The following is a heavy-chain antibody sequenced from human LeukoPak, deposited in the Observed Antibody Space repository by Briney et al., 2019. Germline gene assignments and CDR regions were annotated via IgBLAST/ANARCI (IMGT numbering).Heavy chain of an antibody. CDR3: ALSYYDFWSGSEGSRNWFDP. Sequence: PSQTLSLTCTVSGGSISSGDYYWSCIRQPPGKGLEWIGYIYYSGSTYYNPSLKSRVTISVDTSKNQFSLKLSSVTAADTAVYYCALSYYDFWSGSEGSRNWFDPWGQGTLVTVSS. V-gene: IGHV4-30-4*08. CDR1: GGSISSGDYY. CDR2: IYYSGST. J-gene: IGHJ5*02. D-gene: IGHD3-3*01.